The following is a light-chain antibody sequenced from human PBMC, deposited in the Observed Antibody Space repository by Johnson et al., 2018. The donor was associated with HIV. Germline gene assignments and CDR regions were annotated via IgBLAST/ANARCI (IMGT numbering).Light chain of an antibody. CDR3: GAWDSSLSARYV. J-gene: IGLJ1*01. CDR2: DNN. V-gene: IGLV1-51*01. CDR1: SSNIGNNY. Sequence: QSVLTQPPSVSAAPGQKVTISCSGSSSNIGNNYVSWYQQLPGTAPKLLIYDNNKRPSGIPDRFSGSKSGTSATLVITALQTGDEADYYCGAWDSSLSARYVFGTATKVTAL.